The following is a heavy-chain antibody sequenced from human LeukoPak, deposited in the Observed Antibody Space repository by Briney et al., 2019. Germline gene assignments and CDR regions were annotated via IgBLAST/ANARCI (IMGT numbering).Heavy chain of an antibody. CDR3: ARGSTNYYDSSGYYPA. CDR1: GFTFSSYW. J-gene: IGHJ4*02. CDR2: ISSSSSYI. D-gene: IGHD3-22*01. Sequence: GSLRLSCTASGFTFSSYWMSWVRQAPGKGLEWVSSISSSSSYIYYADSVKGRFTISRDNAKNSLYLQMNSLRAEDTAVYYCARGSTNYYDSSGYYPAWGQGTLVTVSS. V-gene: IGHV3-21*01.